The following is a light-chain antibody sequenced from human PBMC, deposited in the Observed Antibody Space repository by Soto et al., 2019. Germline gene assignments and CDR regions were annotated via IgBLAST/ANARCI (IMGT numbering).Light chain of an antibody. Sequence: DIQMTQSPSSLSASVGDRVTITCRASQGISNDLAWYQQKPGKVPKVLIYGASALHSGVPSRFSGSGSGTDFTLTISSLQPEDVETYYCQTYTSSPWTFGQGTKVEIK. CDR1: QGISND. CDR3: QTYTSSPWT. V-gene: IGKV1-27*01. J-gene: IGKJ1*01. CDR2: GAS.